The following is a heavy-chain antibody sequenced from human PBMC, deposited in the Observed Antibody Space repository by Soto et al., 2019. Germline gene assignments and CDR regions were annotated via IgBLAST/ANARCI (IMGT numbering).Heavy chain of an antibody. CDR1: GFTLTDWA. CDR3: AKDASGTFYRYFDV. V-gene: IGHV3-23*01. CDR2: ISATGGSV. D-gene: IGHD3-10*01. Sequence: GGSLRLSCAASGFTLTDWAMGWVRQAPGKGLEWVSGISATGGSVSYADPVKGRFTISRDGSMTRLYLQMNNLRVEDTAVYYCAKDASGTFYRYFDVWGRGTLVTVSS. J-gene: IGHJ2*01.